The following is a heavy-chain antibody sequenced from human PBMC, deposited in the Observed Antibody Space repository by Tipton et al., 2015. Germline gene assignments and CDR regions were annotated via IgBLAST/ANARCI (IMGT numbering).Heavy chain of an antibody. CDR1: GFNFEAYA. J-gene: IGHJ3*02. CDR3: ARDHIWAFDI. V-gene: IGHV3-7*01. CDR2: INKDVAEK. Sequence: GSLRLSCVASGFNFEAYAIHWVRQAPGKGLEWVAYINKDVAEKSYGDSVKGRLTISRDNGKNSLYLQMNSLRDEDTAVYYCARDHIWAFDIWGQGTMVTVSS. D-gene: IGHD2-21*01.